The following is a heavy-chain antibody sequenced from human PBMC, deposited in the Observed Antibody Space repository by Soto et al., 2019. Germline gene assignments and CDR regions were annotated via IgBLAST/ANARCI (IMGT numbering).Heavy chain of an antibody. CDR1: GGTFSSYA. V-gene: IGHV1-69*13. D-gene: IGHD6-13*01. Sequence: SVKVSCKASGGTFSSYAISWVRQAPGQGLEWMGGIIPIFGTANYAQKFQGRVTITADESTSTAYMELSSLRSEDTAVYYCARAGVAADSYSYFDYWGQGTLVTVSS. J-gene: IGHJ4*02. CDR2: IIPIFGTA. CDR3: ARAGVAADSYSYFDY.